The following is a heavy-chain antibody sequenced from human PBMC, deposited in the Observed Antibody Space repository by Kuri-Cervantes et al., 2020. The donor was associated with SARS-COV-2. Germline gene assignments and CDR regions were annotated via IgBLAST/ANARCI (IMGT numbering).Heavy chain of an antibody. V-gene: IGHV3-11*04. CDR2: IGPSGTTK. D-gene: IGHD1-26*01. CDR3: ARANGGSYRGWFDP. Sequence: GESLKISCTASGFIFSDYYMTWIRQAPGKGLEWVSNIGPSGTTKYYADSVKGRFTISRDNAKNSLYLQMNSLRAEDTAVYYCARANGGSYRGWFDPWGQGTLVTVSS. CDR1: GFIFSDYY. J-gene: IGHJ5*02.